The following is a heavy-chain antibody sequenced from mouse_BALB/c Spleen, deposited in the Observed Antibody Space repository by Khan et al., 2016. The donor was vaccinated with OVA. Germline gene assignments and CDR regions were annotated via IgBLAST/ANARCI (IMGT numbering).Heavy chain of an antibody. J-gene: IGHJ1*01. CDR3: ARGLDWYFDD. CDR2: IRLKSNIYAT. V-gene: IGHV6-6*02. Sequence: EVKLEESGGGLVQPGGSMKLSCVASGFTFSNYWMNWVRQSPEKGFEWVAEIRLKSNIYATHYAESVRGRFTISRDDSRSSVYLQMNNLGAEDTGIYYCARGLDWYFDDWGAGTTVTVSS. CDR1: GFTFSNYW.